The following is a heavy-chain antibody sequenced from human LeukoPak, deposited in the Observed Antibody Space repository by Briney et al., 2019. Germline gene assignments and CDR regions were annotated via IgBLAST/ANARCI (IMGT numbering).Heavy chain of an antibody. CDR2: IYESGST. D-gene: IGHD6-19*01. J-gene: IGHJ4*02. CDR3: ARDQPGIVVAGFLRRFDH. V-gene: IGHV4-38-2*02. Sequence: SETLSLTCTVSGYSISSGYYWGWIRQPPGKGLEWIGSIYESGSTYYNPSLKSRVTISVDTSKNQFSLKLSSATAADTAVYYCARDQPGIVVAGFLRRFDHWGQGTLVTVSS. CDR1: GYSISSGYY.